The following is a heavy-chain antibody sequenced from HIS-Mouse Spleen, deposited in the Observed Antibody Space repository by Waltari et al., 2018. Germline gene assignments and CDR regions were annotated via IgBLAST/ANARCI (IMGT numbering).Heavy chain of an antibody. Sequence: QVQLVQSGAEVKKPGASVKVSCKASGYTFTSYEFNWVRQATGQGLEWMGWMNPNSGNTGYAQKFQGRVTMTRNTSISTAYMELSSLRSEDTAVYYCARGHDYSNYFDYWGQGTLVTVSS. D-gene: IGHD4-4*01. V-gene: IGHV1-8*01. CDR3: ARGHDYSNYFDY. CDR2: MNPNSGNT. J-gene: IGHJ4*02. CDR1: GYTFTSYE.